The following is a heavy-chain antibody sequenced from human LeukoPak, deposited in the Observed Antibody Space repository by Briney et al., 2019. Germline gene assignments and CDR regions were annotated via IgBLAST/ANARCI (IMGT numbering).Heavy chain of an antibody. CDR3: ASERGFSGNTFDY. V-gene: IGHV4-59*01. D-gene: IGHD5-12*01. Sequence: SETLSLTCTVAGGSISNYFWSWIRQPPGKGLEWVGHVFYNGSTNYSPSLKSRVTISRDTSSIRFSLRLSSVTAADTATYYCASERGFSGNTFDYWGQGIMVTVSS. CDR1: GGSISNYF. J-gene: IGHJ4*02. CDR2: VFYNGST.